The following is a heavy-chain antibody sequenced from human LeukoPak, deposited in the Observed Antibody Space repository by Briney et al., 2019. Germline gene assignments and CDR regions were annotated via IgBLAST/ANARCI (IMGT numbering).Heavy chain of an antibody. D-gene: IGHD6-19*01. V-gene: IGHV3-66*01. CDR3: AASPESIAVAG. Sequence: GGSLRLSCAASGFTVSSNYMSWVRQAPGKGLEWVSVIYSGGSTYYADSVKGRFTISRDNSKNTLYLQMNSLRAEDTAVYYCAASPESIAVAGWGQGTLVTVSS. CDR1: GFTVSSNY. CDR2: IYSGGST. J-gene: IGHJ4*02.